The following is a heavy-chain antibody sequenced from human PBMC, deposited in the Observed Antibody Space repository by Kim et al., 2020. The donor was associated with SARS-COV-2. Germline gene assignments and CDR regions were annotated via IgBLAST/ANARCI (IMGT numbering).Heavy chain of an antibody. J-gene: IGHJ4*02. D-gene: IGHD6-13*01. Sequence: KGRFTISRDNSKNTLYLQMNSLRAEDTAVYYCAKGRDSSSWYDLLRVDYWGQGTLVTVSS. V-gene: IGHV3-33*06. CDR3: AKGRDSSSWYDLLRVDY.